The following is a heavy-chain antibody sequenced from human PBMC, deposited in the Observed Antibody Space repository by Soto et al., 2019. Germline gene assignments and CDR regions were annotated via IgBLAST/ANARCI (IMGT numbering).Heavy chain of an antibody. CDR3: ARDAVDTPDAFDI. J-gene: IGHJ3*02. Sequence: ASVKVSCKASGYTFTGYYMHWVRQAPGQGLEWMGWINAYNGNTNYAQKLQGRVTMTTDTSTSTAYMELRSLRSDDTAVYYCARDAVDTPDAFDIWGQGTMVTVSS. CDR2: INAYNGNT. D-gene: IGHD5-18*01. V-gene: IGHV1-18*04. CDR1: GYTFTGYY.